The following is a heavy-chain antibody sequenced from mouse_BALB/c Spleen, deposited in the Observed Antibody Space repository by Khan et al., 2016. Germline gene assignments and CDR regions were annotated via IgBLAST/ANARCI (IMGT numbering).Heavy chain of an antibody. CDR2: IDPETGGT. CDR1: GYTFSDYE. Sequence: QVQLQQSGAELVRPGASVTLSCKASGYTFSDYEMHWVKQTPVHSLQWIGSIDPETGGTAYNQKFKGQATLTAGRSSSTSYMELRSLTSEDSAVYYCTRKGIFYGTYDFDSWGQGTTLTVSS. J-gene: IGHJ2*01. CDR3: TRKGIFYGTYDFDS. D-gene: IGHD2-1*01. V-gene: IGHV1-15*01.